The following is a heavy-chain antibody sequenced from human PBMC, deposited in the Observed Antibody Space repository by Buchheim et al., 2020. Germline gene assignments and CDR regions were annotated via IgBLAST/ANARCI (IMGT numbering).Heavy chain of an antibody. CDR2: ISYDDSNT. CDR1: GFTFSNYA. V-gene: IGHV3-30-3*01. J-gene: IGHJ1*01. CDR3: ARGVVVIASYFQY. Sequence: QVQLVESGGGVVQPGRSLRLSCAASGFTFSNYAMHWVRQAPGKGLEWVAVISYDDSNTYYADSVKGRFSISRDKSKNTLYLQMNSLRAEDTAVYYCARGVVVIASYFQYWGQGTL. D-gene: IGHD2-21*01.